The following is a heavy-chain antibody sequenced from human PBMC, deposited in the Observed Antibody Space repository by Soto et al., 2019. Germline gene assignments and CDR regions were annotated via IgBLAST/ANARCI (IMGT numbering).Heavy chain of an antibody. CDR3: ARCQRNDYGEIPGETYYYYGMDV. V-gene: IGHV3-74*01. D-gene: IGHD4-17*01. Sequence: SGGSLRLFCAASGFTFSSYWMHWVRQAPGKGLVWVSRINSDGSSTSYADSVKGRFTISRDNSKNTLYLQMNSLRAEDTAVYYCARCQRNDYGEIPGETYYYYGMDVWGQGTTVTVSS. CDR2: INSDGSST. J-gene: IGHJ6*02. CDR1: GFTFSSYW.